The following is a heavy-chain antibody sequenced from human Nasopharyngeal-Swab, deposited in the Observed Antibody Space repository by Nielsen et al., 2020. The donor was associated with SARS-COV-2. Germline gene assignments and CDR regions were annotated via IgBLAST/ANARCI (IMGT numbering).Heavy chain of an antibody. D-gene: IGHD1-26*01. V-gene: IGHV1-8*01. Sequence: ASVKVSCKASGYNFITYDFNWVRQATGQGLEWMGWMNPNSGNTGYAQKFQGRVTMTRNTSIRTAYMELSSLRSEDTAVYYCARGGVGAVGGALDYWGQGTQVTVPS. CDR2: MNPNSGNT. CDR3: ARGGVGAVGGALDY. J-gene: IGHJ4*02. CDR1: GYNFITYD.